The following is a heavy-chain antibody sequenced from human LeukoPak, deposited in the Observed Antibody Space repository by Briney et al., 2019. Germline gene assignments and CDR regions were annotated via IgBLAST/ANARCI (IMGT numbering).Heavy chain of an antibody. J-gene: IGHJ4*02. CDR2: IKGDGSEK. CDR3: ARDGVPAGADY. V-gene: IGHV3-7*01. CDR1: GFTFSVYL. Sequence: GGSLRLSCAASGFTFSVYLMIWVRQAPGKGLEWVANIKGDGSEKYYVDSVKGRFAISRDNAKNLVYLQMNSLRAEDTAVYYCARDGVPAGADYWGQGTLVTVSS. D-gene: IGHD2-2*01.